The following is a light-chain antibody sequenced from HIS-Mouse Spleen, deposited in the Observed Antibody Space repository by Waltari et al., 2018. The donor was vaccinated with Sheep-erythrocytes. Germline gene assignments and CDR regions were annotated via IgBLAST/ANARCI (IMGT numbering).Light chain of an antibody. J-gene: IGKJ2*01. CDR1: RSVSSY. CDR3: QQRSNWYT. CDR2: DAS. Sequence: EIVLTQSPATLSLSPGERATLSCRASRSVSSYLAWYQQKPDQAPRLLIYDASNRATGIPARFSGSGSGTDFTLTSSSLEPEDFAVYYCQQRSNWYTFGQGTKLEIK. V-gene: IGKV3-11*01.